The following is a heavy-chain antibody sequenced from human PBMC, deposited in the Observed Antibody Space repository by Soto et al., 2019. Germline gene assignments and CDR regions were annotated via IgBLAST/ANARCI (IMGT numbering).Heavy chain of an antibody. J-gene: IGHJ6*02. V-gene: IGHV4-59*12. D-gene: IGHD3-22*01. CDR1: GGSISSFS. CDR2: IYYSGST. CDR3: ARAKRITMIVVVAGALSDYGMDV. Sequence: PSETLSLTCTASGGSISSFSWSWIRQPPGKGLEWIGYIYYSGSTNYNPSLKSRVTISVDTSKNQFSLKLSSVTAADTAVYYCARAKRITMIVVVAGALSDYGMDVWGQGTTVTVSS.